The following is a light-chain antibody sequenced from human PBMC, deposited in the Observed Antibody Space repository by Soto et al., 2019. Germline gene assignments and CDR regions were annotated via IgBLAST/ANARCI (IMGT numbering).Light chain of an antibody. Sequence: DIVMTQSPATLSVAPGERVTFSCRSSQGVSRKLAWYQHKPGQAPRLLIYDSSSRATGIPDRFSGSGSGTDFTLTISSLEPEDFAVYYCQQSNNWPPEITFGQGTRLEIK. V-gene: IGKV3-11*01. CDR3: QQSNNWPPEIT. CDR2: DSS. CDR1: QGVSRK. J-gene: IGKJ5*01.